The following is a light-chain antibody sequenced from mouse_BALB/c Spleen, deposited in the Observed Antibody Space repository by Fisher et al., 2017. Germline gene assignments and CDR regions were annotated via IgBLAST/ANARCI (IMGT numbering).Light chain of an antibody. CDR2: RTS. Sequence: DIVLTQTPTTMAASPGEKITITCSASSSISSNYLHWYQQKPGFSPKLLIYRTSNLASGVPARFSGSGSGTSYSLTISSMEAEDAATYYCHQYHRSPLTFGAGTKLELK. CDR3: HQYHRSPLT. CDR1: SSISSNY. V-gene: IGKV4-91*01. J-gene: IGKJ5*01.